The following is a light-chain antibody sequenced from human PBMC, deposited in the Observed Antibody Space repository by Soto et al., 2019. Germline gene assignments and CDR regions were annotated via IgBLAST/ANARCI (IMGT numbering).Light chain of an antibody. CDR3: QQYGRSPPFT. CDR1: QSVSSNY. J-gene: IGKJ2*01. V-gene: IGKV3-20*01. Sequence: IVLTQSPGTLSLSPGERATLSCRASQSVSSNYIAWYQQKLGQAPRLLIYGASSRATGIPDRFSGSGSGTDFTLTIRRLEPEDFAVYFCQQYGRSPPFTFGQGTKVEIK. CDR2: GAS.